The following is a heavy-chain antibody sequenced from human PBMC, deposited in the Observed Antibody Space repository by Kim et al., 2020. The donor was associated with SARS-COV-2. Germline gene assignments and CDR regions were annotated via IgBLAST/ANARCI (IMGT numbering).Heavy chain of an antibody. CDR1: GFTFSSYW. CDR2: INSDGSST. V-gene: IGHV3-74*01. Sequence: GGSLRLSCAASGFTFSSYWMHWVRQAPGKGLVWVSRINSDGSSTSYADSVKGRFTISRDNAKNTLYLQMNSLRAEDTAVYYCARDREAVAGTGVFDYWGQGTLVTVSS. CDR3: ARDREAVAGTGVFDY. J-gene: IGHJ4*02. D-gene: IGHD6-19*01.